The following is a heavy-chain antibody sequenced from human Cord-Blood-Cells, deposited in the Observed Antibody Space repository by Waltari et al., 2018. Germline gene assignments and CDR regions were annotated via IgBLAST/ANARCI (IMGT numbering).Heavy chain of an antibody. D-gene: IGHD3-10*01. CDR3: ARDRLGTMFLGVNNGFDP. J-gene: IGHJ5*02. V-gene: IGHV1-3*01. CDR2: INAGYGNT. CDR1: GYTFTSEA. Sequence: QVQLVQSGAQVNKPGASVKVSCKASGYTFTSEAMHLARQAPGKRLEWMGWINAGYGNTKYSRKFQGRVTSTWDTSASTAYMELSSLRSEDTAVYYCARDRLGTMFLGVNNGFDPWGEGTLVTASS.